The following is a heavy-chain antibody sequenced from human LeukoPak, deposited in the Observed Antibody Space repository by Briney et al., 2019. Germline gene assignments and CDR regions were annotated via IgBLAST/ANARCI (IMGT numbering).Heavy chain of an antibody. J-gene: IGHJ4*02. CDR1: GFTFSSYA. D-gene: IGHD2-21*01. V-gene: IGHV3-30-3*01. Sequence: GGSLRLSCAASGFTFSSYAMHWVRQAPGKGLEWVAVISYDGSNKYYADSVKGRFTISRDNSKNTLYLQMNSLRAEDTAVYYCARMVVEGSSPYFDYWGQGTPVTVSS. CDR3: ARMVVEGSSPYFDY. CDR2: ISYDGSNK.